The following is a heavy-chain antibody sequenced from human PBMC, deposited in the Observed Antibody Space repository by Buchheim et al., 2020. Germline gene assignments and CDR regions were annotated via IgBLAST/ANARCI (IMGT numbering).Heavy chain of an antibody. CDR2: ISHDGSAR. CDR3: ARDWGSSGWYNWFDP. D-gene: IGHD6-19*01. V-gene: IGHV3-30*03. Sequence: QVQLVESGGGVVQPGGSLRLSCAGSEFTLSNYGMHWVRLATGKGLEWVAMISHDGSARYYVDSVKGRFTISRDSSENTVSLEMNRLRPEDTAVYYCARDWGSSGWYNWFDPWGQGT. J-gene: IGHJ5*02. CDR1: EFTLSNYG.